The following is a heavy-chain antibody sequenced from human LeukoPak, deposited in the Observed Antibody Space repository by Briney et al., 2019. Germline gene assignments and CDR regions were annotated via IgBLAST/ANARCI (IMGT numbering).Heavy chain of an antibody. Sequence: SETLSLTCTVSGASISDYYWSWIRQAAGKGLEWIGRIYITGSTSYNPSLKRRVTMSLDTSKNQFSLLLYSVTAADTAVYYCARVGDCSSTSCLSWFDYWGQGTLVTVSS. CDR1: GASISDYY. J-gene: IGHJ4*02. CDR2: IYITGST. V-gene: IGHV4-4*07. D-gene: IGHD2-2*01. CDR3: ARVGDCSSTSCLSWFDY.